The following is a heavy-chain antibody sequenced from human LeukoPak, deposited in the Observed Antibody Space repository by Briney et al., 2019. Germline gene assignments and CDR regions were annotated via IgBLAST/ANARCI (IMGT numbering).Heavy chain of an antibody. D-gene: IGHD2/OR15-2a*01. J-gene: IGHJ4*02. Sequence: GSLRLSCAASGFTFNTYWINWVRQAPGKGLEWLASINQDGSEKYYVDSVKGRFTISRDNAKNSLYLQMNSLRAEDTAVYYCTTFYTRLTDYWGQGTLVTVSS. CDR2: INQDGSEK. CDR1: GFTFNTYW. CDR3: TTFYTRLTDY. V-gene: IGHV3-7*05.